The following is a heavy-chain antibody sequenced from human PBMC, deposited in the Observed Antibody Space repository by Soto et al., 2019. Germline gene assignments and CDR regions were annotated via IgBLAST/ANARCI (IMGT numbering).Heavy chain of an antibody. CDR3: ARFGEGAFKHCIDV. Sequence: EVQLVQSGAEVKKPGESLKISCNASGYTFTKYWIGWLRHTPGKGPEWMGVIYPGDSDTRYRPSLQGQVIISADASIYVAYLQWRSLKTTDTAMYYCARFGEGAFKHCIDVWGPGTSVTVSS. J-gene: IGHJ6*02. D-gene: IGHD1-26*01. CDR2: IYPGDSDT. CDR1: GYTFTKYW. V-gene: IGHV5-51*01.